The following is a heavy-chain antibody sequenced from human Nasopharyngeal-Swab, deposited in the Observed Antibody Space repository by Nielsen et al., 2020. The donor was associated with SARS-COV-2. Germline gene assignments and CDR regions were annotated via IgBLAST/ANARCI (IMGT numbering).Heavy chain of an antibody. CDR3: ARAGSSLTGRWFDP. CDR1: GYTFTSYA. CDR2: INTNTGNP. D-gene: IGHD6-13*01. J-gene: IGHJ5*02. Sequence: ASVKVSCKASGYTFTSYAMNWVRQAPGQGLEWMGWINTNTGNPTYAQGFTGRFVFSLNTSVSTAYLQISSLKAEDTAVYYCARAGSSLTGRWFDPWGQGTLVTVSS. V-gene: IGHV7-4-1*02.